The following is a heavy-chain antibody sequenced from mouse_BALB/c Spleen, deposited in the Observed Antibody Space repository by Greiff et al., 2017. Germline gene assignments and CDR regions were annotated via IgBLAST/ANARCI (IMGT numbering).Heavy chain of an antibody. D-gene: IGHD2-4*01. V-gene: IGHV1-54*01. CDR3: ARYPIYYDYDNYAMDY. CDR1: GYAFTNYL. J-gene: IGHJ4*01. Sequence: VQLQQSGAELVRPGTSVKVSCKASGYAFTNYLIEWVKQRPGQGLEWIGVINPGSGGTNYNEKFKGKATLTADKSSSTAYMQLSSLTSEDTAVYYCARYPIYYDYDNYAMDYWGQGTSVTVSS. CDR2: INPGSGGT.